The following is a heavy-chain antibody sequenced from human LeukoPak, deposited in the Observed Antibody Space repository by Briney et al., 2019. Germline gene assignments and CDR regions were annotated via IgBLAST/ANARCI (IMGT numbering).Heavy chain of an antibody. CDR2: IGTAGDT. V-gene: IGHV3-13*01. Sequence: GRSLRLSCAASGFTFSNYDMHWVRQATGKGLEWVSVIGTAGDTYYPGSVKGRFTISRENAKNSLYLQMNSLRAGDTAVYYCARASWFGELYYFDYWGQGTLVTVSS. J-gene: IGHJ4*02. D-gene: IGHD3-10*01. CDR3: ARASWFGELYYFDY. CDR1: GFTFSNYD.